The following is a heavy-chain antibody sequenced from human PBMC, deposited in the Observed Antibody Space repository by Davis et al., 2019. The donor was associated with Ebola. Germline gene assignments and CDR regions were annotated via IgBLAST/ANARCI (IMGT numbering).Heavy chain of an antibody. V-gene: IGHV4-31*03. J-gene: IGHJ6*04. D-gene: IGHD3-22*01. CDR2: IYYSGST. Sequence: MPSETLSLTCTVSGGSISSACYYWSWIRQHPEKGLEWLGYIYYSGSTYYNPSFKSRLTISVDTFNHQFSLKLTSVTAADTAVYYCARDTREYYSETSGYWGMDLWGTGTTVTVSS. CDR3: ARDTREYYSETSGYWGMDL. CDR1: GGSISSACYY.